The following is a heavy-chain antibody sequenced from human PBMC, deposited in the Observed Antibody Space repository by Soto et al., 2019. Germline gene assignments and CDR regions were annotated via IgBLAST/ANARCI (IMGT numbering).Heavy chain of an antibody. CDR3: ARHHCSSTSFDVWEDYYYGMDV. V-gene: IGHV4-59*08. J-gene: IGHJ6*04. CDR2: IYYSGST. D-gene: IGHD2-2*01. CDR1: GGSISSYY. Sequence: PSETLSLTCTVSGGSISSYYWSWIRQPPGKGLEWIGYIYYSGSTNYNPSLKSRVTISVDTSKNQFSLKLSSVTAADTAVYYCARHHCSSTSFDVWEDYYYGMDVPGKRTTVIFAS.